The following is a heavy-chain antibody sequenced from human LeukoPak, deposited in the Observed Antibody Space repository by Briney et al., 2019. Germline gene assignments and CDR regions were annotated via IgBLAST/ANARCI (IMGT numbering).Heavy chain of an antibody. CDR3: ARDGDSSSTTHYDY. CDR1: GFTFSSYA. J-gene: IGHJ4*02. V-gene: IGHV3-30*01. CDR2: ISYDGSNK. Sequence: GGSLRLSCAAPGFTFSSYAMHWVRQAPGKGLEWVAVISYDGSNKYYADSVKGRFTISRDNSKNTLYLQMNSLRAEDTAVYYCARDGDSSSTTHYDYWGQGTLVTVSS. D-gene: IGHD6-13*01.